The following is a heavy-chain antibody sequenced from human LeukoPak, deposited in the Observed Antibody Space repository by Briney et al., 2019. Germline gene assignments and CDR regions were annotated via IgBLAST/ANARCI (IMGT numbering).Heavy chain of an antibody. Sequence: SEALSLTCAVYGGSFSGYYWSWIRQPPGKGLEWIGEINHRGSTNYNPSLKSRVTISVDTSKNQFSLKSSSVTAADTAVYYCARGYDGSGYYYRNWYFDLWGRGTLVTVSS. V-gene: IGHV4-34*01. CDR1: GGSFSGYY. CDR3: ARGYDGSGYYYRNWYFDL. J-gene: IGHJ2*01. CDR2: INHRGST. D-gene: IGHD3-22*01.